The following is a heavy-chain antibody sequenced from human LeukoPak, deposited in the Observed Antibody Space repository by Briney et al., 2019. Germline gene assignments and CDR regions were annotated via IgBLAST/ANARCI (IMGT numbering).Heavy chain of an antibody. J-gene: IGHJ4*02. CDR1: VGPISSYY. CDR3: AREGARYSFDY. Sequence: PSETLSLTCTVSVGPISSYYWSWIRQPPGKGLEWIGYIYYSGSTNYNPSLKSRVTISVDTSKNQFSLKLSSVTAADTAVYYCAREGARYSFDYWGQGTLVTVSS. D-gene: IGHD3-9*01. V-gene: IGHV4-59*01. CDR2: IYYSGST.